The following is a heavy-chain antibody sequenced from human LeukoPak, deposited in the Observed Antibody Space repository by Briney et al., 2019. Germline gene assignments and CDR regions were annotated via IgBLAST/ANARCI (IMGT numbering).Heavy chain of an antibody. D-gene: IGHD3-10*01. CDR3: GEYAPDRAFDI. J-gene: IGHJ3*02. CDR2: VYYSGST. Sequence: SETLSLTCTVSGGSISSSSYYWGWIRQPPGKGLEWIGSVYYSGSTYYNPSLKSRVTISVDTSKNQFSLKLSSVTAADTAVYYCGEYAPDRAFDIWGQGTMVTVSS. V-gene: IGHV4-39*01. CDR1: GGSISSSSYY.